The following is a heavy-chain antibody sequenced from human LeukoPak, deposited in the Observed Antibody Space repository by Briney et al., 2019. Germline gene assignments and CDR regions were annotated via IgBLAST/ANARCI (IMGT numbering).Heavy chain of an antibody. CDR2: IKQDGSNK. CDR1: GFTFSSYW. Sequence: PGGSLRLSCAASGFTFSSYWMSWVRQARGKGLEWVANIKQDGSNKYYVDSVKGRFTITRDNAKNSLYLQMNSLRAEDTAVYYCARERGYQYKDFDYWGQGTLVTVSS. D-gene: IGHD1-1*01. J-gene: IGHJ4*02. V-gene: IGHV3-7*01. CDR3: ARERGYQYKDFDY.